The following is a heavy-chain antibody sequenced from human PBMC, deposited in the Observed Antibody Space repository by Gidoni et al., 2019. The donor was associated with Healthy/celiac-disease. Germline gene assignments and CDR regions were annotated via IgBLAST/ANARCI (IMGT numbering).Heavy chain of an antibody. Sequence: QITLKESGPTLVKPTQTLTLTCTFSGFSLSTSGVGVGWIRQPPGKALEWLALIYWDDDKRYSPSLKSRLTITKDTSKNQVVLTMTNMDPVDTATYYCAHSRTYDYVWGSYLFAFDYWGQGTLVTVSS. D-gene: IGHD3-16*01. CDR2: IYWDDDK. CDR1: GFSLSTSGVG. CDR3: AHSRTYDYVWGSYLFAFDY. V-gene: IGHV2-5*02. J-gene: IGHJ4*02.